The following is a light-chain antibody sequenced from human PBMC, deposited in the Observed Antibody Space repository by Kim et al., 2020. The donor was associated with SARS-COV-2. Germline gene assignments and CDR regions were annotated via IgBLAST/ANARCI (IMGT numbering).Light chain of an antibody. Sequence: ASLGDRVTITCRANQSINTYLNWYQQTPGRAPKLLIYSVSNLHSGVPSRFSGSGSGTDFTLTISSLQAEDFATYFCQHAYNTPPTFGQVTKVDIK. CDR1: QSINTY. CDR2: SVS. CDR3: QHAYNTPPT. V-gene: IGKV1-39*01. J-gene: IGKJ1*01.